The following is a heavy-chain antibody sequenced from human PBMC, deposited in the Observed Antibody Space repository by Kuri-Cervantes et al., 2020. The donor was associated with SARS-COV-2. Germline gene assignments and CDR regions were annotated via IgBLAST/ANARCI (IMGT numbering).Heavy chain of an antibody. CDR2: ISGSSSRI. V-gene: IGHV3-48*01. CDR3: AKLLPAAREYHFDY. CDR1: GFTFSTYS. J-gene: IGHJ4*02. Sequence: GESLKISCATSGFTFSTYSMNWVRQAPGKGLEWVSYISGSSSRIYYADSVKGRFTISRDYAKNSVYLQMKSLRAEDTAVYYCAKLLPAAREYHFDYWGQGTLVTVSS. D-gene: IGHD2-2*01.